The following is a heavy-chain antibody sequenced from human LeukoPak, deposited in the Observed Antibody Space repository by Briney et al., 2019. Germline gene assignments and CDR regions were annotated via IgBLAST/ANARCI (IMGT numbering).Heavy chain of an antibody. CDR2: IGPDGSEK. V-gene: IGHV3-7*03. CDR3: AKDNRRHYTSGPNPDSLH. CDR1: GFIFSNYW. Sequence: GGSLRLSCAASGFIFSNYWMNWVRQAPGKGLEWVANIGPDGSEKYCLDSVKGRFTFSRDNARNSLYLQMDSLRVEDTAFYYCAKDNRRHYTSGPNPDSLHWGQGALVTVSS. D-gene: IGHD6-19*01. J-gene: IGHJ4*02.